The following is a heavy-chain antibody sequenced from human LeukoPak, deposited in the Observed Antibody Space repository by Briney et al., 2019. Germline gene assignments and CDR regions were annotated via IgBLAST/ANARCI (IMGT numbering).Heavy chain of an antibody. CDR1: GGSISSYY. CDR3: ARSLFYYGSDSFDI. V-gene: IGHV4-59*01. CDR2: IYYSGST. D-gene: IGHD3-10*01. Sequence: PSETLSLTCTVSGGSISSYYWNWIRQPPGKGLEWIGYIYYSGSTNYNPSLKSRVTISVDTSKNQSSLKLSSVPAADTAVYYCARSLFYYGSDSFDIWGQGTMVSVSS. J-gene: IGHJ3*02.